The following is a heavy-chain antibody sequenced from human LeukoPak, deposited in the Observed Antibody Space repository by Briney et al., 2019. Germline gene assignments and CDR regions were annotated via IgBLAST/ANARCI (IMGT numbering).Heavy chain of an antibody. CDR3: ARADIRAIASSGWYGFDY. CDR1: GYTFASYG. CDR2: ISGYNGNT. V-gene: IGHV1-18*01. D-gene: IGHD6-19*01. Sequence: ASVKVSCRASGYTFASYGISWVRQAPGQGLEWMGWISGYNGNTNYAQKLQGRVTMTTDTSTSTAYTELKSLRSDDTAVYYCARADIRAIASSGWYGFDYWGQGTLVTVSS. J-gene: IGHJ4*02.